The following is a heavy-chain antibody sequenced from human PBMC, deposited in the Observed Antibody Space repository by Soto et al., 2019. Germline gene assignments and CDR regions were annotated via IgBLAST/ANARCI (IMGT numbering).Heavy chain of an antibody. CDR2: ISGSGGST. CDR3: AKQLDSRYYFDY. CDR1: GFTFSRYA. J-gene: IGHJ4*02. D-gene: IGHD3-22*01. V-gene: IGHV3-23*01. Sequence: PGWSMRLSCAASGFTFSRYAMSWVHQAPGKGLEWVSGISGSGGSTYYADSVKGRFTISRDNSKNTLYLQMNSLRAEDTAVYYCAKQLDSRYYFDYWGQGTRVKGSS.